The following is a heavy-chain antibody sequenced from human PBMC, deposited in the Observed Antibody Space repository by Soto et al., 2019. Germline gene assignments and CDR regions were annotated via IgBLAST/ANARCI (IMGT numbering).Heavy chain of an antibody. CDR1: GFTFSDYY. Sequence: PWGSLRLSCAASGFTFSDYYMSWIRQAPGKGLEWVSYISISVSTIYYTDSVKGRFTISRDNAKNSLYLQMNSLRAEDTAVYYCARDVGSQWVPGWGEGNMVIVSS. CDR2: ISISVSTI. J-gene: IGHJ4*01. CDR3: ARDVGSQWVPG. D-gene: IGHD1-26*01. V-gene: IGHV3-11*01.